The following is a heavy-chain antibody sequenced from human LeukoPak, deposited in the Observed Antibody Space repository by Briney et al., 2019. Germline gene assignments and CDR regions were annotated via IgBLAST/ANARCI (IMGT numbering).Heavy chain of an antibody. D-gene: IGHD3-10*01. CDR3: ATNKFPMVRGVPFDY. V-gene: IGHV1-24*01. CDR1: GYTLTELS. Sequence: GASVKVSCKVSGYTLTELSMHWVRQAPGKGLEWMGGFDPEDGETIYAQKFQGRVTMTEDTSADTAYMELSSLRSEDTAVYYCATNKFPMVRGVPFDYWGQGPLVTVSS. CDR2: FDPEDGET. J-gene: IGHJ4*02.